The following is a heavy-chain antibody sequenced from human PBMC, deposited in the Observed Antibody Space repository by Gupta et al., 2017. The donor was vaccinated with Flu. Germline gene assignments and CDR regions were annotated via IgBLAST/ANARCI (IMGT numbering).Heavy chain of an antibody. CDR1: GFTFSSYG. J-gene: IGHJ4*02. Sequence: QVQLVESGGGVVQPGRSLRLSCAASGFTFSSYGMHWVRQAPGKGLEWVAVIWYDGSNKYYADSVKGRFTISRDNSKNTLYLQMNSLRAEDTAVYYCARDQVGATRGLDYWGQGTLVTVSS. CDR3: ARDQVGATRGLDY. V-gene: IGHV3-33*01. CDR2: IWYDGSNK. D-gene: IGHD1-26*01.